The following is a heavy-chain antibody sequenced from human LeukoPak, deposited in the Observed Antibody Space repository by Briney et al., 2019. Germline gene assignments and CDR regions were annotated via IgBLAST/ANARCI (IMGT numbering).Heavy chain of an antibody. Sequence: SETLSLTCAVYGGSFSGYYWSWIRQPPGKGLEWIGEINHSGSTNYNPSLKSRVTISVDTSMNQFSLKLSSVTAADTAVYYCARRPKRGFFVYWGQGTLVTVSS. V-gene: IGHV4-34*01. J-gene: IGHJ4*02. CDR2: INHSGST. CDR3: ARRPKRGFFVY. D-gene: IGHD3-10*01. CDR1: GGSFSGYY.